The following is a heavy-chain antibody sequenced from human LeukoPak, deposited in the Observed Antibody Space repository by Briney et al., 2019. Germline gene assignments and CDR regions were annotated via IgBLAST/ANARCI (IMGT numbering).Heavy chain of an antibody. D-gene: IGHD3-22*01. CDR1: GFTFSSYW. V-gene: IGHV3-7*01. CDR3: ARDHFDYYGSSGYSFDY. Sequence: GGSLRLSCAASGFTFSSYWMSWVRQAPGKGLEWVANIKQDGSEKYYVDSVKGRFTISRDNAKNSLYLQMNSLRAEDTAVYYCARDHFDYYGSSGYSFDYWGQGTLVTVSP. CDR2: IKQDGSEK. J-gene: IGHJ4*02.